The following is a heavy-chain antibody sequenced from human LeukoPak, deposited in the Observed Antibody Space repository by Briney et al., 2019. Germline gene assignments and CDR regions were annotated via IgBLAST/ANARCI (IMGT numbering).Heavy chain of an antibody. Sequence: SETLSLTCTVSGGSISSTSYYWGWIRQPPGKGLEWIGTIYYSGSTYYNPSLKSRVTISVDTSKNQFSLKVSSVTVADTAVYYCARSGDYYDSAGYYRLFDYWGQGSLVTVSS. V-gene: IGHV4-39*01. CDR1: GGSISSTSYY. CDR3: ARSGDYYDSAGYYRLFDY. J-gene: IGHJ4*02. D-gene: IGHD3-22*01. CDR2: IYYSGST.